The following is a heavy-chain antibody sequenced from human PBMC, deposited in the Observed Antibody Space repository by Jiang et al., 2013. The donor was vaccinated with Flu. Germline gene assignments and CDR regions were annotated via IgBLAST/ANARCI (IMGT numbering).Heavy chain of an antibody. Sequence: GSGLVKPSETPSLTCTVSGGSISSYYWSWIRQPPGKGLEWIGYIYYSGSTNYNPSLKSRVTISVDTSKNQFSLKLSSVTAADTAVYYCASSQPWIQPYYYWGQGTLVTVSS. CDR3: ASSQPWIQPYYY. J-gene: IGHJ4*02. D-gene: IGHD5-18*01. CDR2: IYYSGST. V-gene: IGHV4-59*01. CDR1: GGSISSYY.